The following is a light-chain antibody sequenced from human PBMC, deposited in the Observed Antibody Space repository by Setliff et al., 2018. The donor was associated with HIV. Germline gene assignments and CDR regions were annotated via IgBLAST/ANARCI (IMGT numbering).Light chain of an antibody. V-gene: IGLV2-14*01. CDR1: SSDVGGYNY. CDR3: CSYTSSNTHV. Sequence: QSALTQPASVSGSRGQSITISCTGTSSDVGGYNYVSWYQQHPGKAPKLMIYEVSNRPSGVSNRFSGSKSAYTASLTISGLQAEDEADYYCCSYTSSNTHVFGTGTKVTVL. J-gene: IGLJ1*01. CDR2: EVS.